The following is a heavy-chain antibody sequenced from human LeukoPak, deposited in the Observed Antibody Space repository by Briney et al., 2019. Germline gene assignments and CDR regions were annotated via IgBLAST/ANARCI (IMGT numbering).Heavy chain of an antibody. CDR1: GDSISSYY. CDR2: LYYSGSA. D-gene: IGHD6-19*01. J-gene: IGHJ4*02. V-gene: IGHV4-59*01. CDR3: ARAGSAWGFDC. Sequence: SETLSLTCTVSGDSISSYYWSWIRQPPGKGLEWIGYLYYSGSANYNPSLKSRVTISTDTSKNQFSLKLSSVTAADTAVYYCARAGSAWGFDCWGQGTLVTVSS.